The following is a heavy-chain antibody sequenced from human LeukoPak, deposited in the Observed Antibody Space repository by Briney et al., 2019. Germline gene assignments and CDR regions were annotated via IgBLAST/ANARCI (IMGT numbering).Heavy chain of an antibody. CDR1: GFTFSSYS. D-gene: IGHD3-22*01. J-gene: IGHJ4*02. V-gene: IGHV3-53*01. CDR3: ARAGYYYDSSGYFDY. CDR2: IYSGGST. Sequence: GGSLRLSCAASGFTFSSYSMNWVRQAPGKGLEWVSVIYSGGSTYYADSVKGRFTISRDNSKNTLYLQMNSLRAEDTAVYYCARAGYYYDSSGYFDYWGQGTLVTVSS.